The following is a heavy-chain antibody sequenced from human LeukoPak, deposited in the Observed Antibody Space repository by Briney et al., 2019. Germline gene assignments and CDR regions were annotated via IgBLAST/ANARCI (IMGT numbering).Heavy chain of an antibody. Sequence: GGSLRLSCVASGFTFSNYAVHWVRQSPGKGLEWVSYIRRDGGDDIYYADSVKGRFTISRDNAKNSLYLQMHDLRAEDTALYYCARGHYQLEVWGQGTTVTVSS. CDR1: GFTFSNYA. CDR3: ARGHYQLEV. D-gene: IGHD1-26*01. V-gene: IGHV3-21*04. J-gene: IGHJ6*02. CDR2: IRRDGGDDI.